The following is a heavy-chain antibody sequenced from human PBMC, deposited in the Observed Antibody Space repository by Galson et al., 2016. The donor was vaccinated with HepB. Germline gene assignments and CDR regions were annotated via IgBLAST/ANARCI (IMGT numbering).Heavy chain of an antibody. CDR2: IYYSGST. J-gene: IGHJ2*01. CDR3: ARDSAGSFDL. CDR1: GGSISTYY. V-gene: IGHV4-59*01. Sequence: ETLSLTCTVSGGSISTYYWNWIRQPPGKGLEWIGYIYYSGSTNYNPSLKSQVTLSVDTSKNQFSLKLTSVTAADTAVYYCARDSAGSFDLWGRGTLVTVSS. D-gene: IGHD3-10*01.